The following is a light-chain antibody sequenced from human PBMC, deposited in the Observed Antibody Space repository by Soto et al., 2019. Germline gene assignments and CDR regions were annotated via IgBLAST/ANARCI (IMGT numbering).Light chain of an antibody. CDR1: QSVSSN. V-gene: IGKV3-15*01. CDR2: GAS. Sequence: EIVMTQSPATLSVSPGERATLSCRASQSVSSNLAWYQQKPGQAPRLLIYGASTRATGIPARSSGSGSGTGLTLTISSLQSEDFAAYYCRHYNNWPRTFGQGTKLEIQ. J-gene: IGKJ1*01. CDR3: RHYNNWPRT.